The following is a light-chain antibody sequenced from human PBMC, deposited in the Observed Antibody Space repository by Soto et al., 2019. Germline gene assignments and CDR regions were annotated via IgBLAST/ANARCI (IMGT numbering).Light chain of an antibody. CDR2: DAS. Sequence: IRMTQSPSSFSASTGDRVSITCLATQDIGTYLAWYQQIPGKAPKLLIYDASNLETGVPSRFSGSGSGTDFTFTISSLQPEDIATYYCQQYDNLPLTFGGGTKVDIK. J-gene: IGKJ4*01. CDR3: QQYDNLPLT. V-gene: IGKV1-33*01. CDR1: QDIGTY.